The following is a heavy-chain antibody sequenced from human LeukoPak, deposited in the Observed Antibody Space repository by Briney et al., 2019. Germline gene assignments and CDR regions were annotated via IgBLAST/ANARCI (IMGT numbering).Heavy chain of an antibody. J-gene: IGHJ4*02. CDR1: GYTFTGYY. V-gene: IGHV1-2*02. Sequence: GASVKVSCKASGYTFTGYYMHWVRQGPGQGLEWMGWINPNSGGTNYAQKFQGRVTMTRDTSISTAYMELSRLRSDDTAVYYCARVDIVAKVADYWGQGTLVTVSS. CDR3: ARVDIVAKVADY. D-gene: IGHD5-12*01. CDR2: INPNSGGT.